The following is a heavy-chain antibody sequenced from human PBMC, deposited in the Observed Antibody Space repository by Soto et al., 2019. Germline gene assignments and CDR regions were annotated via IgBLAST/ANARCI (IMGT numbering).Heavy chain of an antibody. CDR3: ARVNNGSGRPWGLYYYYMDV. D-gene: IGHD3-10*01. V-gene: IGHV4-59*01. Sequence: SETLSLTCTVSGGSISSYYWSWIRQPPGKGLEWIGYIYYSGSTNYNPSLKSRVTISVDTSKNQFSLKLSSVTAADTAVYYCARVNNGSGRPWGLYYYYMDVWGKGTTVTVSS. CDR2: IYYSGST. J-gene: IGHJ6*03. CDR1: GGSISSYY.